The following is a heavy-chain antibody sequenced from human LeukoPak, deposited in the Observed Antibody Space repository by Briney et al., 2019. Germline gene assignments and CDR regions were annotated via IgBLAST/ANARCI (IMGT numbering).Heavy chain of an antibody. CDR1: GGTFSSYA. D-gene: IGHD5-12*01. Sequence: SVKVSCKASGGTFSSYAISWVRQAPGQGLEWKGGIIPIFGTANYAQKFQGRVTITADESTSTAYMELSSLRSEDTAVYYCAREGYSGYDSGYWGQGTLVTVSS. CDR2: IIPIFGTA. V-gene: IGHV1-69*13. CDR3: AREGYSGYDSGY. J-gene: IGHJ4*02.